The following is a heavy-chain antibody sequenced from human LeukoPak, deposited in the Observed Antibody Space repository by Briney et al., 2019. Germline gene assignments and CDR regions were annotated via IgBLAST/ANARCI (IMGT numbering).Heavy chain of an antibody. CDR3: ARDVRRAVYYMDV. J-gene: IGHJ6*03. CDR1: GGSISSSSYY. Sequence: SETLSLTCTVSGGSISSSSYYWGWIRQPPGKGLEWIGSIYYSGSTYYNPSLKSRVTISVDTSKNQFSLKLSSVTAADTAVYYCARDVRRAVYYMDVWGKGTTVTVSS. CDR2: IYYSGST. V-gene: IGHV4-39*07. D-gene: IGHD1-26*01.